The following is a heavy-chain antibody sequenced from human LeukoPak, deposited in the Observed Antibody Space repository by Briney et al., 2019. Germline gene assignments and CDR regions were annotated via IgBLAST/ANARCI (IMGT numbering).Heavy chain of an antibody. D-gene: IGHD6-6*01. V-gene: IGHV4-30-4*01. CDR3: AREQLVGSRYFDY. CDR1: GGSINGGDFY. J-gene: IGHJ4*02. CDR2: IYYSGST. Sequence: SETLSLTCTVSGGSINGGDFYWSWIRQSPGRGLEWIGYIYYSGSTYYNPSLKSRVTISVDTSKNQFSLNLSSVTAADTAMYYCAREQLVGSRYFDYWGQGTLVTVSS.